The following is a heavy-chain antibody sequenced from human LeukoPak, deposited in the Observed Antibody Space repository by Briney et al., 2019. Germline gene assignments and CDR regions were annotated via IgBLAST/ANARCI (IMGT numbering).Heavy chain of an antibody. CDR2: ISYDGSNK. CDR1: GFSFSSYA. CDR3: AKNGDRGAYCSGGSCYPYYYYYMDV. D-gene: IGHD2-15*01. J-gene: IGHJ6*03. V-gene: IGHV3-30*04. Sequence: PGGSLRLSCAASGFSFSSYAMHWVRQAPGKGLECVAVISYDGSNKYSADSVKGRFTISRDNSKNTLSLQMNSLRAEDTAIYYCAKNGDRGAYCSGGSCYPYYYYYMDVWGKGTTVTISS.